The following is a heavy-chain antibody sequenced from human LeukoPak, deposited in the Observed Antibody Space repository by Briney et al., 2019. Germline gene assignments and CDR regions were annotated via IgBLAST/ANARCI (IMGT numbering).Heavy chain of an antibody. V-gene: IGHV3-23*01. CDR2: ITATGSRT. CDR1: GLTFGSYT. Sequence: GGPLRLSCTASGLTFGSYTMSWVRQAPGKGLEWVSGITATGSRTYYADSVKGRFTISRDSSKNTLYLQLNSLRADDTAVYYCATSMGGGNIDYWGQGALVTVSS. CDR3: ATSMGGGNIDY. J-gene: IGHJ4*02. D-gene: IGHD3-16*01.